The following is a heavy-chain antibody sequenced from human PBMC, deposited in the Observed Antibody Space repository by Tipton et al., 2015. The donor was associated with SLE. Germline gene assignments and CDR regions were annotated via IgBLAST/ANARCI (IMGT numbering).Heavy chain of an antibody. CDR2: MSASGMTT. J-gene: IGHJ4*02. D-gene: IGHD1-7*01. CDR3: ASASWNYGFFDY. Sequence: GSLRLSCAASGFTFGNSAMSWVRQAPGKGLEWASAMSASGMTTFYADSVKGRFTISRDNSKDTVYLHMNSLRADDTAIYYCASASWNYGFFDYWGQGTLVTVSS. V-gene: IGHV3-23*01. CDR1: GFTFGNSA.